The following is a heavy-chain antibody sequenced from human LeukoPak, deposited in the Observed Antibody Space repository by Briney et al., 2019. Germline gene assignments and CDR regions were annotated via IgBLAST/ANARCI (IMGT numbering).Heavy chain of an antibody. CDR2: ITSGGDYI. CDR3: ARGHYDVLAASYKWTPDY. CDR1: GFTFNTFN. V-gene: IGHV3-21*01. J-gene: IGHJ4*02. Sequence: GGSLRLSCAASGFTFNTFNMNWVRQAPGQGLGRDSSITSGGDYIYYADSVKGRFTTSRDNAKNSLSLQLNCLRVEDTAVYYCARGHYDVLAASYKWTPDYWGQGTLVTVSP. D-gene: IGHD3-9*01.